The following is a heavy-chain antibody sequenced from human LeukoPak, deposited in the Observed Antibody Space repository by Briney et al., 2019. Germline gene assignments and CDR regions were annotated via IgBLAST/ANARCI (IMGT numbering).Heavy chain of an antibody. V-gene: IGHV4-59*08. D-gene: IGHD2-8*01. CDR3: ARHVLRGGTVLDV. Sequence: SETLSLTCTVSGGSISPNLWSWIRQPPGKGLEWIGYIQYSGDTHYNPSLESRVTISVDTSKNQVSLKVISVTAADAAVYYCARHVLRGGTVLDVWGQGTLVTVSS. CDR1: GGSISPNL. J-gene: IGHJ4*02. CDR2: IQYSGDT.